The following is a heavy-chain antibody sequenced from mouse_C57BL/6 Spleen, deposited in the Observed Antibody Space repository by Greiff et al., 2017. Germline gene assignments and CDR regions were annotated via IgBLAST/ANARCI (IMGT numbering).Heavy chain of an antibody. CDR1: GFNIKDDY. Sequence: EVQLQQSGAELVRPGASVKLSCTASGFNIKDDYMHWVKQRPEQGLEWIGWIDPENGDTEYASKFQGKATITADTASITAYLQLSSLTSEDTSVYYCTTAATVVDVWGTGTTVTVSS. CDR3: TTAATVVDV. J-gene: IGHJ1*03. D-gene: IGHD1-1*01. CDR2: IDPENGDT. V-gene: IGHV14-4*01.